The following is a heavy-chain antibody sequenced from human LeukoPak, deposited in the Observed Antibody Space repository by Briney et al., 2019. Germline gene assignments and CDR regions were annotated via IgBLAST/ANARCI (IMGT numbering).Heavy chain of an antibody. Sequence: SVKVSCKASGGTFSSYAISGVREAPGQGLEWMGGIIPIFGTANYAQKFQGRVTITADKSTSTAYMELSSLRSEDTAVYYCARDFNDYGGNSELGYWGQGTLVTVSS. V-gene: IGHV1-69*06. CDR2: IIPIFGTA. D-gene: IGHD4-23*01. J-gene: IGHJ4*02. CDR3: ARDFNDYGGNSELGY. CDR1: GGTFSSYA.